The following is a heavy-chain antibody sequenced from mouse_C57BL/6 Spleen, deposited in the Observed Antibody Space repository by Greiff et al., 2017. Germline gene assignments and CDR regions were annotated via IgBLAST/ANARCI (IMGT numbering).Heavy chain of an antibody. CDR3: ARSADGYYN. D-gene: IGHD2-3*01. V-gene: IGHV1-76*01. CDR2: IYPGSGNT. CDR1: GYTFTDYY. J-gene: IGHJ2*01. Sequence: VQLQQSGAELVRPGASVKLSCKASGYTFTDYYINWVKQRPGQGLEWIARIYPGSGNTYYNEKFKGKATLTAEKSSSTAYMQLSSLTSEDSAVYFCARSADGYYNWGQGTTLTVSS.